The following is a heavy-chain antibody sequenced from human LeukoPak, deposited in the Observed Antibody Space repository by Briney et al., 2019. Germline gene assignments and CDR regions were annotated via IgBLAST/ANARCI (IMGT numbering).Heavy chain of an antibody. D-gene: IGHD3-10*01. V-gene: IGHV1-69*13. CDR1: GGTFSSYA. J-gene: IGHJ1*01. Sequence: SVKVSCKASGGTFSSYAISWVRQAPGQGLEWMGGIIPIFGTANYAQKFLGRVTITADESTSTAYMELSSLRSEDTAVYYCAGFDYYGSRGYFQHWGQGTLVTVSS. CDR2: IIPIFGTA. CDR3: AGFDYYGSRGYFQH.